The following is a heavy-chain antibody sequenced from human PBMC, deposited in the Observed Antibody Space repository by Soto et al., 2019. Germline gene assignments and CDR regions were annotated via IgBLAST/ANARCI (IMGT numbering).Heavy chain of an antibody. CDR3: ARVGGYDSPLTWVPYHCFCVLDV. CDR2: IYTSGST. D-gene: IGHD5-12*01. V-gene: IGHV4-4*07. J-gene: IGHJ6*01. Sequence: ETMCDSCTFADVSSSSYGWSWIRQHAGKGLEWSGRIYTSGSTNYDPALKSGVTMSVDRAKHQFSLKRSSVTASDTAVYYCARVGGYDSPLTWVPYHCFCVLDVWCQG. CDR1: DVSSSSYG.